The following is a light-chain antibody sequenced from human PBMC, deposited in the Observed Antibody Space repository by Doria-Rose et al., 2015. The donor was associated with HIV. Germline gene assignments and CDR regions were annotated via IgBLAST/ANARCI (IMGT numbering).Light chain of an antibody. CDR1: QSVNSN. Sequence: SLSPGERATLSCRASQSVNSNLAWYQQRPGQAPRLVIYGAPTRATGISARVSGSGSGTEFTLTINSMQSEDFAMYFCQQYNDWPRTFGGGTKVEMK. J-gene: IGKJ4*01. V-gene: IGKV3-15*01. CDR3: QQYNDWPRT. CDR2: GAP.